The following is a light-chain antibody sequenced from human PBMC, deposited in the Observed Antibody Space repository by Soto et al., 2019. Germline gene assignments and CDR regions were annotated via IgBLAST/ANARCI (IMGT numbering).Light chain of an antibody. CDR2: WAS. CDR3: QQYYSIPQT. V-gene: IGKV4-1*01. CDR1: QSVLYSPNNKNY. J-gene: IGKJ1*01. Sequence: DIVMTQSPDSLAVSPGERATINCRSSQSVLYSPNNKNYIAWYQQKAGQPPKLLIYWASTRESGVPDRFSGSGSGTDFTLTISSLQAEDVAVYYCQQYYSIPQTFGQGTKVEIK.